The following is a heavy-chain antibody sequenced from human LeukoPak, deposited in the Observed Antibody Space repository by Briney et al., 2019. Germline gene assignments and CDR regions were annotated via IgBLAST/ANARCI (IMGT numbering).Heavy chain of an antibody. J-gene: IGHJ4*02. CDR3: ARGVAAAGTNYFAY. Sequence: PSETLSLPCAVSGYSISSGYYWGWIRQPPGKGLEWIGSIYHSGSTYYNPSLKSRVTISVDTSKNQFSLKLSSVTAADTAVYYCARGVAAAGTNYFAYWGQGTLGTVSS. V-gene: IGHV4-38-2*01. CDR2: IYHSGST. CDR1: GYSISSGYY. D-gene: IGHD6-13*01.